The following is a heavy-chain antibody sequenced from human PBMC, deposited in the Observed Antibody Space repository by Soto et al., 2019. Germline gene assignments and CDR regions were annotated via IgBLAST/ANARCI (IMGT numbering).Heavy chain of an antibody. CDR3: ARLPYYDFWSGYYSPPYYYYYGMDV. CDR1: GGSISSSNW. CDR2: IYHSGST. J-gene: IGHJ6*02. Sequence: SETLSLTCAVSGGSISSSNWWSWVRQPPGKGLEWIGEIYHSGSTNYNPSLKSRVTISVDKSKNQFSLKLSSVTAADTAVYYCARLPYYDFWSGYYSPPYYYYYGMDVWGQGTTVTVSS. V-gene: IGHV4-4*02. D-gene: IGHD3-3*01.